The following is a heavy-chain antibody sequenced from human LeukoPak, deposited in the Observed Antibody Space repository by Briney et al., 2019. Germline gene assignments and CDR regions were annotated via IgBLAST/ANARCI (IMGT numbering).Heavy chain of an antibody. CDR1: GFTFRTYA. J-gene: IGHJ4*02. V-gene: IGHV3-21*01. D-gene: IGHD7-27*01. Sequence: GGSLRLSCETSGFTFRTYAMNWVRQAPGKGLEWVSSMGGSGTSIYYADSVKGRFTISRDNAKNSLYLQMNSLRVDDTAVYYCAREEPGDLGQAFHYWGQGTLVTVSS. CDR2: MGGSGTSI. CDR3: AREEPGDLGQAFHY.